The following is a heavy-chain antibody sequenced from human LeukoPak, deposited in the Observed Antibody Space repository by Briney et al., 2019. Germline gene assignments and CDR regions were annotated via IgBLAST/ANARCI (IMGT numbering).Heavy chain of an antibody. Sequence: ASVKVSCKASGYTFTSYGISWVRQAPGQGLEWMGWISAYNGNTNYAQKLQGRVTMTTDTSTSTAYMELRSLRSDDTAVYYCARGGQLLSDTAKVPSYYYYGMDVWGQGTTVTVSS. CDR1: GYTFTSYG. CDR2: ISAYNGNT. J-gene: IGHJ6*02. D-gene: IGHD5-18*01. CDR3: ARGGQLLSDTAKVPSYYYYGMDV. V-gene: IGHV1-18*01.